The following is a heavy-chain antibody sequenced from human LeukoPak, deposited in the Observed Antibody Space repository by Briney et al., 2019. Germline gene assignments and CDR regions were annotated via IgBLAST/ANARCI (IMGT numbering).Heavy chain of an antibody. J-gene: IGHJ4*02. CDR2: IIVITGTT. V-gene: IGHV1-69*13. Sequence: SVKVSCKASGGTFSSYAISWVRQAPGQGLEWMGGIIVITGTTNTAQKFQGRVTITADESTSTAYMQLSSLRSEDTAVYYCARDMGCGDPLDYWGQGTLVTVSS. D-gene: IGHD2-21*02. CDR3: ARDMGCGDPLDY. CDR1: GGTFSSYA.